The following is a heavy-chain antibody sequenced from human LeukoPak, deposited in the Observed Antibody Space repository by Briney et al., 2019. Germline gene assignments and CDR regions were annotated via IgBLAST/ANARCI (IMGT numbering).Heavy chain of an antibody. V-gene: IGHV2-70*16. CDR3: ARHLYYYDSSGYYSDAFDI. CDR1: GGSFSGYY. Sequence: TLSLTCAVYGGSFSGYYWSWLRQPPGKALEWLARIDWDDDKFYSTSLKTRLTISKDTSKNHVVLTMTNMDPVDTATYYCARHLYYYDSSGYYSDAFDIWGQGTMVTVSS. D-gene: IGHD3-22*01. J-gene: IGHJ3*02. CDR2: IDWDDDK.